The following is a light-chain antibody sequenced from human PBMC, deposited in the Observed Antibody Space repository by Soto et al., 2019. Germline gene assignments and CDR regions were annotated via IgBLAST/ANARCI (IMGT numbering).Light chain of an antibody. J-gene: IGKJ5*01. CDR1: QGISSY. Sequence: DIPLTQSPSFLSASVGDRVTITCRASQGISSYFAWFQQKPGKAPNLLIYGASILQSGVPSRFSGSGSGTEFTLTITSLQPEDFATYYCQQFNTYPRTFGQGTRLEIK. CDR2: GAS. V-gene: IGKV1-9*01. CDR3: QQFNTYPRT.